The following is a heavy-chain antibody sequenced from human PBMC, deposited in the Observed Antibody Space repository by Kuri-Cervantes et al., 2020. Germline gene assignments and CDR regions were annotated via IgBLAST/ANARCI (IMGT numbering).Heavy chain of an antibody. D-gene: IGHD4-17*01. Sequence: GSLRLSCTVSGGSISSYYWSWMRQPAGKGLEWIGRIHTSGDTNYNPSLESRVTMSVDTSKNQFSLKLSSVTAADTAVYYCARVYGDYAHDYWGQGTLVTVSS. CDR1: GGSISSYY. J-gene: IGHJ4*02. CDR2: IHTSGDT. CDR3: ARVYGDYAHDY. V-gene: IGHV4-4*07.